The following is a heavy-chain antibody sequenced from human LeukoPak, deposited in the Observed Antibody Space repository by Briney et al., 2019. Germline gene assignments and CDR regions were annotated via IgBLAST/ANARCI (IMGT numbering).Heavy chain of an antibody. D-gene: IGHD4-17*01. Sequence: GGSLRLSCAASGFTFSSYAMHWVRQAPGKGLEWVAVISYDGSNKYYADSVKGRFTISRDNSKNTLFLQMNSLRAEDTAVYYCARRGESASYGDYRFDYWGQGTLVTVSS. J-gene: IGHJ4*02. CDR3: ARRGESASYGDYRFDY. CDR1: GFTFSSYA. CDR2: ISYDGSNK. V-gene: IGHV3-30*04.